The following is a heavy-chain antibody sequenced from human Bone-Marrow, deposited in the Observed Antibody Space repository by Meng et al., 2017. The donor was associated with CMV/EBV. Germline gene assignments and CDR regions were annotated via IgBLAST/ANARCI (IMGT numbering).Heavy chain of an antibody. Sequence: ETLCLTCTVSGGPISSYYWSWIRQPPGKGLEWIGYIYYSGSTNYNPSLKRRVTISVDTSKNEFSPKLSYVTAADTAVYYCARASPLYDNNEGVYYYYYGMDVWGQGTTVTVSS. CDR3: ARASPLYDNNEGVYYYYYGMDV. V-gene: IGHV4-59*01. CDR2: IYYSGST. J-gene: IGHJ6*02. CDR1: GGPISSYY. D-gene: IGHD1/OR15-1a*01.